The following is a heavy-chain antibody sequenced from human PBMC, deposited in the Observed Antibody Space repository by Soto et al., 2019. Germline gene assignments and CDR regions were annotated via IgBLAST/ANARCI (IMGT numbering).Heavy chain of an antibody. CDR3: ARDFDY. CDR1: GFTFSDYY. J-gene: IGHJ4*02. Sequence: PGGSLRLSCAASGFTFSDYYMNWIRQAPGKGLEWVSYISNSGSTKFYADSVTGRFTISRDNAKNSLHLQMNSLRVDDTAVYFCARDFDYWGQGTLVTVSS. CDR2: ISNSGSTK. V-gene: IGHV3-11*01.